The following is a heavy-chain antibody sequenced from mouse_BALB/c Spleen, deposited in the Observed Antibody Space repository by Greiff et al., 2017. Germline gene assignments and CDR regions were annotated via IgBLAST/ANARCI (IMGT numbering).Heavy chain of an antibody. CDR1: GFTFSSYT. CDR2: ISSGGSYT. V-gene: IGHV5-6-4*01. J-gene: IGHJ2*01. D-gene: IGHD4-1*01. Sequence: EVQGVESGGGLVKPGGSLKLSCAASGFTFSSYTMSWVRQTPEKRLEWVATISSGGSYTYYPDSVKGRFTISRDNAKNTLYLQMSSLKSEDTAMYYCTRDWDRAFDYWGQGTTLTVSS. CDR3: TRDWDRAFDY.